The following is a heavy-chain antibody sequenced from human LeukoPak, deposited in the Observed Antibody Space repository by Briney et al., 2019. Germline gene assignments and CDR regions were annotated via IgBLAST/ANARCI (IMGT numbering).Heavy chain of an antibody. J-gene: IGHJ6*03. V-gene: IGHV3-66*02. CDR1: GFTVSSNY. Sequence: GGSLRLSCAASGFTVSSNYMSWVRRAPGKGLEWVSVIYSGGSTYYADSVKGRFTISRDNSKNTLYLQMNSLRAEDTAVYYCARYKLTTVIYYYMDVWGKGTTVTVSS. D-gene: IGHD4-11*01. CDR2: IYSGGST. CDR3: ARYKLTTVIYYYMDV.